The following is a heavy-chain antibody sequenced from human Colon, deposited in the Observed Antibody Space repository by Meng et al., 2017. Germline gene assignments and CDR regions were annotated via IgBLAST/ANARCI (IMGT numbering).Heavy chain of an antibody. Sequence: GGSLRLSCAASGFTFSSYDMHWDRQATGKGLEWVSAIGTAGDTYYPGSVKGRFTISRENAKNSLYLQMNSLRAGDTAVYYCARRSFGFNFDYWGQGTLVTVSS. D-gene: IGHD3-10*01. J-gene: IGHJ4*02. CDR1: GFTFSSYD. CDR2: IGTAGDT. CDR3: ARRSFGFNFDY. V-gene: IGHV3-13*01.